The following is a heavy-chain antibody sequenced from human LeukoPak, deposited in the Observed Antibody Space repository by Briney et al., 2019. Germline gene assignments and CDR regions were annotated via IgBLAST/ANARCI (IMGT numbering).Heavy chain of an antibody. Sequence: SETPSLTCAVSGGSISSGGYSWSWIRQPPGKGLEWIGYIYHSGSTYYNPSLKSRVTISVDRSKNQFSLKLSSVTAADTAVYYCARVRGDYGHYYFDYWGQGTLVTVSS. CDR2: IYHSGST. J-gene: IGHJ4*02. CDR1: GGSISSGGYS. V-gene: IGHV4-30-2*01. D-gene: IGHD4-17*01. CDR3: ARVRGDYGHYYFDY.